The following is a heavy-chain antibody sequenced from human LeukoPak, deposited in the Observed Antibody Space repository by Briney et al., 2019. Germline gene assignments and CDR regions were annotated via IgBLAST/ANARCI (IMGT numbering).Heavy chain of an antibody. CDR3: AKNRGGSYYSGSDY. CDR2: VRGSDAGT. Sequence: PGGSLRLSCAASGFTFSSYAMNWVRRAPGKGLEWVSAVRGSDAGTSYADSVKGRFTISRDNSKNTLYLQMNSLRAEDTAVYYCAKNRGGSYYSGSDYWGQGTLVTVSS. J-gene: IGHJ4*02. D-gene: IGHD1-26*01. CDR1: GFTFSSYA. V-gene: IGHV3-23*01.